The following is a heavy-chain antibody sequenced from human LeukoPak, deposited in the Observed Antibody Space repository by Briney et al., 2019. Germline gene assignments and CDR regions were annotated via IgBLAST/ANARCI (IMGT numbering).Heavy chain of an antibody. CDR2: TYYRSKWYN. J-gene: IGHJ4*02. D-gene: IGHD1-1*01. Sequence: SQTLSLTCAISGDSVSSNSAAWNWIRQSPSRGLEWLGRTYYRSKWYNDYAVSVKSRITINPDTSKNQFSLQLNSVTPEDTAVYYCARVHYNWNDEGEDYFDYWGQGTLVTVSS. CDR1: GDSVSSNSAA. CDR3: ARVHYNWNDEGEDYFDY. V-gene: IGHV6-1*01.